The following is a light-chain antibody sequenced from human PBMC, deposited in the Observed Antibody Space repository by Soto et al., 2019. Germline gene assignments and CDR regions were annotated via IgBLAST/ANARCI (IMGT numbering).Light chain of an antibody. V-gene: IGKV1-5*01. J-gene: IGKJ1*01. CDR1: QSISTW. CDR3: QQYDRYAWT. Sequence: DIQMTQSPDTLSASVGDRATINCRASQSISTWLAWYQQKPGKAPKLLIYDASSLESGVPSRFSGSGSGTEFTLTISSLQPDDFATYYCQQYDRYAWTFGQGTKVDIK. CDR2: DAS.